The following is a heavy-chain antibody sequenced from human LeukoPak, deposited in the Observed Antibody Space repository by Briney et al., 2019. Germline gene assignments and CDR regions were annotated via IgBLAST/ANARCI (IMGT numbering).Heavy chain of an antibody. Sequence: GASVKVSCKASGYTFTSYYMHWVRQAPRQGLEWMGWINPNSGGTNYAQKFQGRVTMTRDTSISTAYMEMSRLRSDRTAVYYCARDKSGDYKYCFYYWGQGTLVAVSS. D-gene: IGHD4-17*01. CDR2: INPNSGGT. J-gene: IGHJ4*02. V-gene: IGHV1-2*02. CDR1: GYTFTSYY. CDR3: ARDKSGDYKYCFYY.